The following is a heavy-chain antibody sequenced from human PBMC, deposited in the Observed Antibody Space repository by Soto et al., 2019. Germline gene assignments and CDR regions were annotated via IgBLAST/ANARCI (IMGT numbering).Heavy chain of an antibody. CDR1: GYAFTTYG. J-gene: IGHJ4*02. CDR3: ARGRYGDY. V-gene: IGHV1-18*01. CDR2: ISAHNGNT. D-gene: IGHD1-1*01. Sequence: QVHLVQSGAEVKKPGASVKVSCQGSGYAFTTYGITWVRQAPGQGLEWMGWISAHNGNTNYEQKLQGRVTVTRDTSTSTAYMKLRSLRYDDTAVYYCARGRYGDYWGQGALVTVSS.